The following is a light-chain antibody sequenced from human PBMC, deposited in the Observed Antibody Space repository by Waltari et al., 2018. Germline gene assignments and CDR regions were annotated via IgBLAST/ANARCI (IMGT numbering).Light chain of an antibody. CDR2: VNSYGSH. CDR3: QTGGHGTWV. J-gene: IGLJ3*02. Sequence: QLALTQSPSASASLGASVKLTCTLNSGHSSNVVACLQQQPEKGPRYLMKVNSYGSHSKGDDIPERFSGSGSGAERYLTISSLQSEDEADYYCQTGGHGTWVFGGGTKLTVL. CDR1: SGHSSNV. V-gene: IGLV4-69*02.